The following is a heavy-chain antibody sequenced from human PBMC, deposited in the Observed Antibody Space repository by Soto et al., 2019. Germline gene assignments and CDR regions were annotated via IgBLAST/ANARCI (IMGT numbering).Heavy chain of an antibody. V-gene: IGHV3-48*02. Sequence: GGSLRLSCVASGFSLANYPMNWVRQTPGKGLEWISYSSPRGDTIYYADSVEGRFTISRDNARNSLSLHMSSLRDEDSALYYCAKGPHTNVGWPYYFESWGQGVPVTSPQ. CDR3: AKGPHTNVGWPYYFES. CDR1: GFSLANYP. CDR2: SSPRGDTI. J-gene: IGHJ4*02. D-gene: IGHD6-19*01.